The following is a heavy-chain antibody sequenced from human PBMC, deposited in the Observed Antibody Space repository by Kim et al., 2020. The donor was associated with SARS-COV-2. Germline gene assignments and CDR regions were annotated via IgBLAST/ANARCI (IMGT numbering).Heavy chain of an antibody. CDR2: IDPSDSYT. CDR1: GYSFTSYW. Sequence: GESLKISCKGSGYSFTSYWISWVRQMPGKGLAWMGRIDPSDSYTNYSPSFQGHVTISADKSISTAYLQWSSLKASDTAMYYCARHYDILTGSSASNWFDSWGQGTLVTVSS. CDR3: ARHYDILTGSSASNWFDS. J-gene: IGHJ5*01. D-gene: IGHD3-9*01. V-gene: IGHV5-10-1*01.